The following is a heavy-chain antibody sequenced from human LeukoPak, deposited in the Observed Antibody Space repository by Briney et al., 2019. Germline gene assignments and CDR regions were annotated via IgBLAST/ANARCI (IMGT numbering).Heavy chain of an antibody. J-gene: IGHJ5*02. CDR3: ATRTVPAAVSPWFDP. CDR2: FDPEDGET. V-gene: IGHV1-24*01. CDR1: GYTLTELS. Sequence: RVSVTVSCKVSGYTLTELSMHWVRQAPGKGLEWMGGFDPEDGETIYAQKLQGRVTMTEDTSTDTAYMELSSLRSEDTAVYYCATRTVPAAVSPWFDPWGQGTLVTVSS. D-gene: IGHD2-2*01.